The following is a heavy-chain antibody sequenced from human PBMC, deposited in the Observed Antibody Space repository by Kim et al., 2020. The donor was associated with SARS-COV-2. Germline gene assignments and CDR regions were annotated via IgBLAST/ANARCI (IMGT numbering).Heavy chain of an antibody. Sequence: KGRFTVSRDNARNSLYLQMNSLRPEDTALYYCAKYAGLETDNSGYSYYFDHWGPGTLVTVSS. V-gene: IGHV3-9*01. CDR3: AKYAGLETDNSGYSYYFDH. J-gene: IGHJ4*02. D-gene: IGHD3-22*01.